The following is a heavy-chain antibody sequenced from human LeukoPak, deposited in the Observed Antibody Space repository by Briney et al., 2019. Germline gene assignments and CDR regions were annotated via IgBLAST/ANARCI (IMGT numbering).Heavy chain of an antibody. D-gene: IGHD3-9*01. V-gene: IGHV1-8*03. J-gene: IGHJ6*03. Sequence: ASVKVSCKASGYTFTSYDINWVRQATGQGLEWMGWMNPNSGNTGYAQKFQGRVTITRNTSISTAYMELSSLRSEDTAVYYCARVSWYFEGYYYYYVDVWGKGTTVTVSS. CDR2: MNPNSGNT. CDR3: ARVSWYFEGYYYYYVDV. CDR1: GYTFTSYD.